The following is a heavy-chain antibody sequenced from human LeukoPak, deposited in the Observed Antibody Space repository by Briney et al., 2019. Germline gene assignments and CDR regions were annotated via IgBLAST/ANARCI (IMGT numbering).Heavy chain of an antibody. CDR2: INPDSGGT. J-gene: IGHJ5*02. CDR1: GYTFTSYY. Sequence: GASVKVSCKASGYTFTSYYIHWVRQAPGQGLEWMGWINPDSGGTNYAQQFQGRVTMTRDTSISTVYMDLSRLRSDDTAMYYCVREARAGNWFDPWGQGTLVIVSS. V-gene: IGHV1-2*02. CDR3: VREARAGNWFDP.